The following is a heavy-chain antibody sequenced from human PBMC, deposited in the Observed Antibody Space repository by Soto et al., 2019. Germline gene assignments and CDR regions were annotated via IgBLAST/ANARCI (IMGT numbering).Heavy chain of an antibody. D-gene: IGHD3-16*02. J-gene: IGHJ6*03. CDR2: ISGSSTST. CDR1: GFTFSNYA. CDR3: AKNRHNFYYYMDV. Sequence: GGSLRLSCAASGFTFSNYAMSWVRQAPGKGLEWVSAISGSSTSTYYADSVKGRFTISRDNSKNTLYLQMNSLRAEDTAVYYCAKNRHNFYYYMDVWGKGTTVTVSS. V-gene: IGHV3-23*01.